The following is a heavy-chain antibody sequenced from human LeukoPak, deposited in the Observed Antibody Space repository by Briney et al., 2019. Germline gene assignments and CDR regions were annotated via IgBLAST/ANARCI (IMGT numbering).Heavy chain of an antibody. J-gene: IGHJ6*02. CDR3: ATDSVVLLAATAGRCYYYGMDV. Sequence: SVKVSCKASGGTFSSYAISWVRQAPGQGLEWMGRIIPILGIANYAQKFQGRVTITADKSTSTAYMELSSLRSEDTAVYYCATDSVVLLAATAGRCYYYGMDVWGQGTTVTVSS. CDR2: IIPILGIA. CDR1: GGTFSSYA. D-gene: IGHD2-15*01. V-gene: IGHV1-69*04.